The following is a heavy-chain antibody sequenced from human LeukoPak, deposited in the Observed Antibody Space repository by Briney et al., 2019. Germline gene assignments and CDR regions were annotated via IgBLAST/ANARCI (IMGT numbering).Heavy chain of an antibody. J-gene: IGHJ5*01. Sequence: SETLSLTCAVYGGSFSGYYWSWIRQPPGKGLEWIGEINHSGSTNYNPSLKSRVTISVDTSKNQFSLKLSSVTAADTAVYYCARGGRYGSSWFDYWGKGTLVTVSS. V-gene: IGHV4-34*01. CDR3: ARGGRYGSSWFDY. CDR2: INHSGST. CDR1: GGSFSGYY. D-gene: IGHD6-13*01.